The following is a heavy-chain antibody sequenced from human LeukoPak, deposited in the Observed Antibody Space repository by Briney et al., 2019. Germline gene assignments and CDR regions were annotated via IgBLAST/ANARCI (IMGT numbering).Heavy chain of an antibody. CDR3: ARDKDYGDLYGMDV. J-gene: IGHJ6*02. D-gene: IGHD4-17*01. CDR2: IIPIFGTA. CDR1: GGTFSSYA. Sequence: AASVKVSCKASGGTFSSYAISWVRQAPGQGLEWMGGIIPIFGTANYAQKFQGRVTITADESTSTAYMELSSLRSEDTAVYYCARDKDYGDLYGMDVWGQGTTVTVSS. V-gene: IGHV1-69*13.